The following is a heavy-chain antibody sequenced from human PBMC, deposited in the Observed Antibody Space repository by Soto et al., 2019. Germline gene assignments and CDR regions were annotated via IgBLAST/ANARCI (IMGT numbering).Heavy chain of an antibody. V-gene: IGHV4-31*03. CDR1: GDSISRGFYY. D-gene: IGHD3-10*01. CDR2: IYHTGST. Sequence: SETLSLTCTVSGDSISRGFYYWSWIRQHPGKGLEWSGNIYHTGSTDFNPSLKSRLTMSVDTSKNQFSLRLTSVTAAYTAVYYCAGLGNEYDSGPLFYFKFWGQGNLGTSPQ. J-gene: IGHJ4*02. CDR3: AGLGNEYDSGPLFYFKF.